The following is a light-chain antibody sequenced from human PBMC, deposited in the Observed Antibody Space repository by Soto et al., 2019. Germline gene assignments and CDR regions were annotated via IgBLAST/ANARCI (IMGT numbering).Light chain of an antibody. Sequence: QSVLTQPAPVFGAPGQSITISFTWNSCDVGGFNSVSWYQLRPGTAPKLILYDVVDRPSGVSYRFSGSKSGNTASLTISGLQAADEADYFCSSYTSTMTNVFGSGTKVTVL. CDR2: DVV. V-gene: IGLV2-14*03. CDR1: SCDVGGFNS. CDR3: SSYTSTMTNV. J-gene: IGLJ1*01.